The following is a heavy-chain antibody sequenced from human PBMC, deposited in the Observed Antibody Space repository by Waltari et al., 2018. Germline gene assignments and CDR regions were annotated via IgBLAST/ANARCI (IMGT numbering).Heavy chain of an antibody. CDR3: ARDGSGSYSSL. Sequence: QVQLQESGPGLVKPSQTLSLTCTVSGGSISSGDYYWSWIRQPPEKGLEWIGYIYYSGSTFYNPSLKSRVTISVDTSKNQFPLKLSSVTAADTAVYYCARDGSGSYSSLWGQGTLVTVSS. CDR1: GGSISSGDYY. D-gene: IGHD3-10*01. V-gene: IGHV4-30-4*08. J-gene: IGHJ4*02. CDR2: IYYSGST.